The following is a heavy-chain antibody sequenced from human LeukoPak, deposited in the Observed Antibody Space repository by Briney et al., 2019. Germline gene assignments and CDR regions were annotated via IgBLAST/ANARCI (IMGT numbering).Heavy chain of an antibody. Sequence: PGGSLRLSCAASGFTFSSYWMTWVRQAPGKGLEWVANIKPDESEKYYVDSVKGRFTVSRDNAKNSLYLQMNSLRAEDTAVYYCATHDFWSGPDFDYWGQGTLVTVSS. CDR3: ATHDFWSGPDFDY. V-gene: IGHV3-7*01. J-gene: IGHJ4*02. D-gene: IGHD3-3*01. CDR1: GFTFSSYW. CDR2: IKPDESEK.